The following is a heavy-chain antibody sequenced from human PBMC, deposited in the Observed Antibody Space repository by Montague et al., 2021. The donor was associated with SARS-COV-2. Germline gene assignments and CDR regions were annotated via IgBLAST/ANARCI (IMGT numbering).Heavy chain of an antibody. Sequence: SETLSLTCAVYGGSFSGYYWSWIRQPPGKGLEWIGETNHSGSTNYNPSLKSRVTISVDTSKNQFSLKLSSVTAADTAVYYCARHTYYYGSGSYWFDPWGQGTLVTVSS. CDR3: ARHTYYYGSGSYWFDP. D-gene: IGHD3-10*01. CDR2: TNHSGST. CDR1: GGSFSGYY. J-gene: IGHJ5*02. V-gene: IGHV4-34*01.